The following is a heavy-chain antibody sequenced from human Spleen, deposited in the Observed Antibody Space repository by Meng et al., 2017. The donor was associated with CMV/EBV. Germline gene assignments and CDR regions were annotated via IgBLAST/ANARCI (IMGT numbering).Heavy chain of an antibody. CDR1: GFTFSSYA. V-gene: IGHV5-10-1*01. Sequence: QLLEXXXGLVQPGXSLRLSCAASGFTFSSYAMSWVRQAPGKGLEWMGRIDPSDSYTNYSPSFQGHVTISADKSISTAYLQWSSLKASDTAMYYCARPAYGDYDWGQGTLVTVAS. CDR3: ARPAYGDYD. CDR2: IDPSDSYT. J-gene: IGHJ4*02. D-gene: IGHD4-17*01.